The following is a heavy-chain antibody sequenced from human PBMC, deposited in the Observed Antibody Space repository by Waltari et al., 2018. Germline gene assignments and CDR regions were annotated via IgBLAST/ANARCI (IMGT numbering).Heavy chain of an antibody. V-gene: IGHV4-4*02. D-gene: IGHD3-10*01. Sequence: QVQLQESGPGLVKPSGTLSLTCAVSGGSISSSNWWSWVRQPPGKGLEWIGEIYHSGSTNYNPSLKSRVTISVDKSKNQFSLKLSSVTAADTAVYYCAKDGTGFGELIWYWYFDLWGRGTLVTVSS. CDR2: IYHSGST. J-gene: IGHJ2*01. CDR1: GGSISSSNW. CDR3: AKDGTGFGELIWYWYFDL.